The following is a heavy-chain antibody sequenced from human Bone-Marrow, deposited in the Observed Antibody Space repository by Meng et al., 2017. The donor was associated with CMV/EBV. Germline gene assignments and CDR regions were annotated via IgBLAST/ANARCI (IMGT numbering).Heavy chain of an antibody. Sequence: GGSLRLSCAASGFTFSSYSINWVRQAPGKGLEWVSYISSRSTTIHYADSVKGRFTVSRDNAKKSLYLQMNSLRAEDTAVYYCARADGSEYSSSSGLGGIDYWGQGTLVTGSS. CDR1: GFTFSSYS. V-gene: IGHV3-48*04. J-gene: IGHJ4*02. CDR2: ISSRSTTI. D-gene: IGHD6-6*01. CDR3: ARADGSEYSSSSGLGGIDY.